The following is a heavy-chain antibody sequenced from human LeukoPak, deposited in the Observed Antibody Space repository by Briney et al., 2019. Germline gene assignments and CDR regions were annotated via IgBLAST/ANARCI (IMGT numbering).Heavy chain of an antibody. CDR2: ISGDGGST. Sequence: PGGSLTVSCAAPGFMFHDYAIHWVRQAPGKGLEWVSLISGDGGSTFYADSVKGRFTISRDNSKNSLYLQMNSLRSDDTALYYCARESESSGWYDYWGQGTLVTVSS. V-gene: IGHV3-43*02. CDR3: ARESESSGWYDY. CDR1: GFMFHDYA. J-gene: IGHJ4*02. D-gene: IGHD6-19*01.